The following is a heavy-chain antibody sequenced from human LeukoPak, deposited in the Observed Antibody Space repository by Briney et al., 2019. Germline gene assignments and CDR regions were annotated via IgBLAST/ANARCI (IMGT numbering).Heavy chain of an antibody. CDR2: IIPIFGTA. Sequence: SVKVSCKASGGTFSSYATSWVRQAPGQGLEWMGGIIPIFGTANYAQKFQGRVTITTDESTSTAYMELSSLRSEDTAVYYCARARWLQFLDFDYWGQGTLVTVSS. J-gene: IGHJ4*02. CDR3: ARARWLQFLDFDY. CDR1: GGTFSSYA. D-gene: IGHD5-24*01. V-gene: IGHV1-69*05.